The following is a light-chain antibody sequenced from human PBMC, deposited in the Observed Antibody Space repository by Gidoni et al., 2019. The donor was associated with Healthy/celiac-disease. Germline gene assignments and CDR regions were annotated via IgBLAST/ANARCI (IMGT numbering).Light chain of an antibody. V-gene: IGLV3-1*01. CDR3: QAWDSSSWV. J-gene: IGLJ3*02. Sequence: SYELTQPPSVSVSPGQTASITCSGDKLGDKYACWYQQKPGQSPVLVIYQDSKRPSGIPERFSGSNSGNTATLTISGTHAMDEADYYCQAWDSSSWVFGGGTKLTVL. CDR1: KLGDKY. CDR2: QDS.